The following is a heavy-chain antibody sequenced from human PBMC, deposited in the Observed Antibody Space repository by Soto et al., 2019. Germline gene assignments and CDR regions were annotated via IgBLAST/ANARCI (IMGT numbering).Heavy chain of an antibody. CDR1: GYSFTSYW. J-gene: IGHJ5*02. D-gene: IGHD2-2*01. CDR2: IYPGDSDT. Sequence: GESLKISCQGSGYSFTSYWIGWVRQMPGKGLEWMGIIYPGDSDTRYSPSFQGQVTISADKSISTAYLQWSSLKASDTAMYYCARLGGYCSSTSCYQAWFDPWGQGTLVTVSS. CDR3: ARLGGYCSSTSCYQAWFDP. V-gene: IGHV5-51*01.